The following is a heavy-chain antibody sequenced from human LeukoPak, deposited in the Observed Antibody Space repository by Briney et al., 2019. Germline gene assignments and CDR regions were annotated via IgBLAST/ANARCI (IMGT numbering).Heavy chain of an antibody. J-gene: IGHJ5*02. CDR2: IRDKGYGHAT. D-gene: IGHD2-8*01. Sequence: GGSLRLSCAASGFTFSDSAIHWVRQASGKGLEWVGRIRDKGYGHATAYAASVKGRFTLSRDDSRNTAYLRMDSLKTEDTALYYCTTPNEGNLFDPWGQGTLVTVSS. CDR1: GFTFSDSA. CDR3: TTPNEGNLFDP. V-gene: IGHV3-73*01.